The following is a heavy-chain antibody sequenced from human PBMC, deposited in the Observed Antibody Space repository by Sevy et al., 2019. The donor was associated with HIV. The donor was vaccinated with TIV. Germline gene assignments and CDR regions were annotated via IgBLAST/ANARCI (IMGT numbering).Heavy chain of an antibody. D-gene: IGHD4-17*01. Sequence: ASVKVSCKASGYSFNTYGISWARQAPGRGLEWMGWISAYNGKTGYAQNVQGRVTMTKDTSTCTAYKRLSSLGSDDTAWYYGARDYGDDYYGMDVWGQGTTVTVSS. CDR2: ISAYNGKT. J-gene: IGHJ6*02. V-gene: IGHV1-18*04. CDR1: GYSFNTYG. CDR3: ARDYGDDYYGMDV.